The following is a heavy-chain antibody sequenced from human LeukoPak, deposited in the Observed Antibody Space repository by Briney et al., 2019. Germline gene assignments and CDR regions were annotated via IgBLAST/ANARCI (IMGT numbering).Heavy chain of an antibody. D-gene: IGHD2-2*01. CDR1: GYTFTSYY. Sequence: ASVKVSCKASGYTFTSYYLHWVRQAPGQGLEWMGIINPSGGSTSYAQKFQGRVTMTRDTSTSTVYMELSSLRSEDTAVYYCARDLATIVVVPAASALLATDAANEYWGQGAPWAVSS. CDR3: ARDLATIVVVPAASALLATDAANEY. V-gene: IGHV1-46*01. J-gene: IGHJ4*02. CDR2: INPSGGST.